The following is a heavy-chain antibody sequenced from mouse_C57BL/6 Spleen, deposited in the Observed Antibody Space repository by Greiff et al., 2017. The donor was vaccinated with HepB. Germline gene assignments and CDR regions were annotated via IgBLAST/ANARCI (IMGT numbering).Heavy chain of an antibody. V-gene: IGHV1-52*01. D-gene: IGHD1-1*01. CDR3: ARSPYGSSYSFAY. J-gene: IGHJ3*01. Sequence: QVQLQQPGAELVRPGSSVKLSCKASGYTFTSYWMHWVKQRPIQGLEWIGNIDPSDSETHYNQKFKDKATLTVDKSSSTAYMQLSSLTSEDSAVYYCARSPYGSSYSFAYWGQGTLVTVSA. CDR2: IDPSDSET. CDR1: GYTFTSYW.